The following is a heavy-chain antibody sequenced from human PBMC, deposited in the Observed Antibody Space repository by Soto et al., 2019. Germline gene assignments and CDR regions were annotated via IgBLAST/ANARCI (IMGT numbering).Heavy chain of an antibody. CDR3: ARQVVTASSPIYYFDY. V-gene: IGHV4-39*01. Sequence: SEALSLTCIVPGGCISSSNYYGGWIRQPPGKGLEWIGSIFYSGSTYYNPSLKSRVTISVDTSKNQFSLKLYSVTAADTAMYYCARQVVTASSPIYYFDYWGQGTLVTVSS. D-gene: IGHD2-21*02. J-gene: IGHJ4*02. CDR1: GGCISSSNYY. CDR2: IFYSGST.